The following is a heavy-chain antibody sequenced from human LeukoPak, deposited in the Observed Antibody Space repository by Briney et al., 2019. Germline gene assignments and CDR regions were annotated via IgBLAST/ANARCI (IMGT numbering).Heavy chain of an antibody. J-gene: IGHJ4*02. CDR3: AKAKGHYYDSSGFDY. CDR2: ISGRGGST. Sequence: GGSLRLSCAASGFTFSSYAMSWVRQAPGKGLEWVSAISGRGGSTYYADSVKGRFTISRDNSKNTLYLQMNSLRAEDTAVYYCAKAKGHYYDSSGFDYWGQGTLVTVSS. CDR1: GFTFSSYA. V-gene: IGHV3-23*01. D-gene: IGHD3-22*01.